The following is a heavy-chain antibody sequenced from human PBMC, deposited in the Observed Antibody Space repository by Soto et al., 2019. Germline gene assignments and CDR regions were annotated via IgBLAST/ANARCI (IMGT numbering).Heavy chain of an antibody. CDR1: GYNFTSFW. CDR2: IDPSDSQT. Sequence: EVQLVQSGAEVKKPGESLRISCKGSGYNFTSFWINWVRQMPGKGLEWMGIIDPSDSQTKYSPSFQGHVTISVDKSITTAYLQWSSLKASDTAMYYCARRSTWNGVDYWGQGILVTVSS. J-gene: IGHJ4*02. CDR3: ARRSTWNGVDY. V-gene: IGHV5-10-1*03. D-gene: IGHD6-13*01.